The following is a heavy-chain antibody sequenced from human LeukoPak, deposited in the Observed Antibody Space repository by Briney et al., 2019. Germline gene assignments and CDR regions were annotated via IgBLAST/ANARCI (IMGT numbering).Heavy chain of an antibody. CDR2: INQDGSEK. J-gene: IGHJ6*02. D-gene: IGHD2-2*01. V-gene: IGHV3-7*03. CDR1: GFTFTTYW. CDR3: AKASYCNSTSCQIYYYYGMDV. Sequence: GGSLRLFCAASGFTFTTYWINWVRQPPGKGLEWVAVINQDGSEKYSVDSVKGRFTISRDNAKNSLYRQMNSLRAEDTVVYYCAKASYCNSTSCQIYYYYGMDVWGQGTMVTVSS.